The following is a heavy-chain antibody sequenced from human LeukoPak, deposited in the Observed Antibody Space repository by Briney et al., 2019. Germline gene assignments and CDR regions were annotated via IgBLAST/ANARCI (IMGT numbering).Heavy chain of an antibody. CDR3: ARGGIATPGVGGYFAY. Sequence: PSETLSLTCAVYGGSFRGYYWSWIRQPPGKGLEWIGEISHSGSTNHNPSLKSRVTISEDTSKSQFSLKLSAVTAADTALYYCARGGIATPGVGGYFAYWGQGIFVTVSS. J-gene: IGHJ4*02. CDR1: GGSFRGYY. CDR2: ISHSGST. D-gene: IGHD6-13*01. V-gene: IGHV4-34*01.